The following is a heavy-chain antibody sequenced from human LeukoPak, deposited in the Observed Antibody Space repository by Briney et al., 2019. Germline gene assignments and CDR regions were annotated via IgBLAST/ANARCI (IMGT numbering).Heavy chain of an antibody. CDR1: GDSVSSNSVT. Sequence: SQTLSLTCAISGDSVSSNSVTWNWIRQSPSRGLEWLGRTYYRSTWYNDYAVSVRGRITVNPDTSKNQFSLHQNSVTPEDTAVYYCARRLTQYDCFDPWGQGILVTVSS. J-gene: IGHJ5*02. CDR3: ARRLTQYDCFDP. V-gene: IGHV6-1*01. CDR2: TYYRSTWYN. D-gene: IGHD2-2*01.